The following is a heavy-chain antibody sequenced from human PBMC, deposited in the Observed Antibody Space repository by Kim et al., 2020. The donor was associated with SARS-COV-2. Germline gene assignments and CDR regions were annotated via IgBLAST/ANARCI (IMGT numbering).Heavy chain of an antibody. CDR1: GFSISSYY. CDR2: IYYSGST. V-gene: IGHV4-59*01. CDR3: SRGLLYFDY. Sequence: SETLSLTCTVSGFSISSYYWSWIRQPPGKGLEWIGYIYYSGSTNYNPSLRSRVTTSVDTSKNQFSLQLSSVTAADTTVDYCSRGLLYFDYWGQGTLVTVSS. J-gene: IGHJ4*02.